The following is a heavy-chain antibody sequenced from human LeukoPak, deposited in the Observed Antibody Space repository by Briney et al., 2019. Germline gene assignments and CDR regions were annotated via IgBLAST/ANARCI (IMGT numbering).Heavy chain of an antibody. V-gene: IGHV1-24*01. CDR3: ATGEGEPNYFDY. CDR2: FDSEDGET. CDR1: GYTLTELS. D-gene: IGHD1-26*01. Sequence: GASVKVSCKVSGYTLTELSMHWVRQAPGKGLEWMGGFDSEDGETIYAQKFQGRVTMTEDTSTDTAYMELSSLRSEDTAVYYCATGEGEPNYFDYWGQGTLVTVSS. J-gene: IGHJ4*02.